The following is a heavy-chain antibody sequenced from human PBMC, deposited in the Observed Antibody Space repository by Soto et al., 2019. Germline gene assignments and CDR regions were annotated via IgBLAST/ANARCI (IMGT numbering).Heavy chain of an antibody. V-gene: IGHV1-69*08. CDR2: IIPIFGVA. D-gene: IGHD6-19*01. CDR3: ARDRPEQWRDHHSHGMDV. J-gene: IGHJ6*02. CDR1: GGTFGSFT. Sequence: QVQLVQSGAEVREPGSSVKVSCQASGGTFGSFTISWVRQAPGQGLEWMGRIIPIFGVANYAQKFQGRVTLTADKFTSTAYMELSSLRSEDTAVYFCARDRPEQWRDHHSHGMDVWGQGTTVTVSS.